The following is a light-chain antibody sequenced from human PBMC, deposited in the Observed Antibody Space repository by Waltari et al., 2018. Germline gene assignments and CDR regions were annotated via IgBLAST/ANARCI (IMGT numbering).Light chain of an antibody. CDR1: SSNLGNNV. V-gene: IGLV1-44*01. J-gene: IGLJ3*02. Sequence: QSVLTQPPSASGTPGQRVTISCSGTSSNLGNNVVNWYQQVPGTAPKLLIYRNDSGPSGVPDRFSAAKAGTSASLAISGLQSEDEAEYYCASWDDSLNGHWVFGGGTKVTVL. CDR3: ASWDDSLNGHWV. CDR2: RND.